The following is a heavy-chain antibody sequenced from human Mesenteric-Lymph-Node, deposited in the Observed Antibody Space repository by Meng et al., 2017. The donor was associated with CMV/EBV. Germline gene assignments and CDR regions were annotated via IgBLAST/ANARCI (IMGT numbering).Heavy chain of an antibody. D-gene: IGHD3-9*01. CDR1: GFTVSSNY. Sequence: GASLKISCAASGFTVSSNYMSWVRQAPGKGLEWVSIIFSGGNTYYAGSVKGRFTVSRDNSKNTLYLQMHSLRAEDTAVYYCAREDPYFDWLYYFDYWGQGTLVTVSS. CDR3: AREDPYFDWLYYFDY. CDR2: IFSGGNT. J-gene: IGHJ4*02. V-gene: IGHV3-53*05.